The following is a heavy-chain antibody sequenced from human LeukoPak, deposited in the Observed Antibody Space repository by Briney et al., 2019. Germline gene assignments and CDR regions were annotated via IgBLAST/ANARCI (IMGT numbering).Heavy chain of an antibody. D-gene: IGHD3-22*01. CDR1: GFTFSSYG. J-gene: IGHJ4*02. CDR3: ARGTSGSYYVVDY. CDR2: IWYDGSNK. Sequence: GRSLRLSCAASGFTFSSYGMHWVRQAPGKGLEWVAVIWYDGSNKYFADSVKGRFTISRDNSKNTLYLQMNSLRAEDTALYYCARGTSGSYYVVDYWGQGTLVTVSS. V-gene: IGHV3-33*01.